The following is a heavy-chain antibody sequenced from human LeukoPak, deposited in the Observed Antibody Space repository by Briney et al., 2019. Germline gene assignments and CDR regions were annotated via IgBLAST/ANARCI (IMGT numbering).Heavy chain of an antibody. CDR3: ATYRQVLLPFES. V-gene: IGHV3-21*01. D-gene: IGHD2-8*02. CDR2: ISSSSSYI. J-gene: IGHJ4*02. CDR1: GFTFSSYS. Sequence: GGSLRLSCAASGFTFSSYSMNWVRQAPGKGLEWVSSISSSSSYIYYADSVKGRFTISRDNAKNSLYLQMNSLRAEDTAVYYCATYRQVLLPFESWGQGTLVTVSS.